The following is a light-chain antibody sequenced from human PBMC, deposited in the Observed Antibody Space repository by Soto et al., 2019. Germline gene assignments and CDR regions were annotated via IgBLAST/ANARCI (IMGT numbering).Light chain of an antibody. Sequence: QSALTQPASVSGSPGQSITISCTGTSSDVGGYNYVSWYQQHPGKAPKLMIYEVSNRPSGVSNRFSGSKSGNTASLTISGLPDEDEADYYCSSYTSSSPLVFGGGTKLTVL. CDR1: SSDVGGYNY. CDR2: EVS. V-gene: IGLV2-14*01. CDR3: SSYTSSSPLV. J-gene: IGLJ2*01.